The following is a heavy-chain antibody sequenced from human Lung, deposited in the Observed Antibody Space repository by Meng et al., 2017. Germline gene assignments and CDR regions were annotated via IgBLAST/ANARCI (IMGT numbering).Heavy chain of an antibody. CDR1: GGSISTFF. D-gene: IGHD2-2*01. J-gene: IGHJ6*02. Sequence: SETLSLTCTVSGGSISTFFWNWIRQSPQKGLEWIGYVYYTGCSKDSPSLESRLTLSVDTTKNELSLRLNSVTAADTAIYYCARGFRGSTSFQYGLDVWGQGTTVTVSS. V-gene: IGHV4-59*01. CDR2: VYYTGCS. CDR3: ARGFRGSTSFQYGLDV.